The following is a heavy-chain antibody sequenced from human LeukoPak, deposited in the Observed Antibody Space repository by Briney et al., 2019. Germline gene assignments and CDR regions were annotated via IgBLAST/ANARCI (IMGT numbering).Heavy chain of an antibody. CDR2: IYYSGST. V-gene: IGHV4-39*01. CDR3: ARAAITGTTHFDY. Sequence: PSETLSLTCTVSGGSISSSSYYWGWIRQPPGKGLEWIGSIYYSGSTYYNPSLKSRVTISVDTSNNQFSLKLISVTAADTAVYYCARAAITGTTHFDYWGQGTLVTVSS. J-gene: IGHJ4*02. D-gene: IGHD1-7*01. CDR1: GGSISSSSYY.